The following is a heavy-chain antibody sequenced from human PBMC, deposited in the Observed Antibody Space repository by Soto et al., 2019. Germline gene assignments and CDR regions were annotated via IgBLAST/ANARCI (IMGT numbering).Heavy chain of an antibody. J-gene: IGHJ6*03. CDR1: GDSISSYY. Sequence: QVQLQESGPGLVKPSETLSLTCTVSGDSISSYYWSWIRQPPGKGLEWIGYIYYSGSTNYNPSLKSRVTIAVDTSKNQCSLKLSSVTAADTAVYYCARHRPDSNYGDFYYYYYMDVWGKGTTVTVSS. D-gene: IGHD4-4*01. CDR2: IYYSGST. V-gene: IGHV4-59*08. CDR3: ARHRPDSNYGDFYYYYYMDV.